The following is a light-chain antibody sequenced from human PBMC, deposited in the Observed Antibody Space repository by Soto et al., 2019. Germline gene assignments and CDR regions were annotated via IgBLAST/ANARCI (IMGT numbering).Light chain of an antibody. CDR1: SSDVGGYHF. Sequence: QSVLTQPPSASGPLGQSVTISCTGTSSDVGGYHFVSWYQQHPGKAPKLLIFESYKRPSGVPDRFSGSKSGNTASLTISGLQAEDEADYYCSSYTSSSTLFVFGTGTKVTVL. CDR3: SSYTSSSTLFV. CDR2: ESY. V-gene: IGLV2-8*01. J-gene: IGLJ1*01.